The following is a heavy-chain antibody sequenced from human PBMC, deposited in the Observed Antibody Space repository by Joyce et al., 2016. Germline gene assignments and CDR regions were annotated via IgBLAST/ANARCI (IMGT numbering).Heavy chain of an antibody. CDR2: IYYSGGT. CDR1: GGSISGYY. J-gene: IGHJ6*02. D-gene: IGHD3-10*01. Sequence: VQLQETLSLSCTVSGGSISGYYWSWIRQPPEKGLEWIGYIYYSGGTNYNPSLKSRVTISVDSSKNQFSPKLTAVTAADTAVYCCARDAANNVGSGPLYYYGVDVWGQGTTVTVSS. CDR3: ARDAANNVGSGPLYYYGVDV. V-gene: IGHV4-59*01.